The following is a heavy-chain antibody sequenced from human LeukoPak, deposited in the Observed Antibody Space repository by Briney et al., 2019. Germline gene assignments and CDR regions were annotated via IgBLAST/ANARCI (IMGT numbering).Heavy chain of an antibody. CDR2: ISHSENT. CDR1: GGSFSGYY. J-gene: IGHJ6*04. D-gene: IGHD2-21*02. Sequence: PSETLSLTCAVYGGSFSGYYGSWVRQPPGKGLEWMGEISHSENTNYNPSPKSRVAITVDTSKTQFSLKLSSVTAADTSVSCCARGFAYCGGDCYSPWGPDVWGKGTTVTVSS. CDR3: ARGFAYCGGDCYSPWGPDV. V-gene: IGHV4-34*01.